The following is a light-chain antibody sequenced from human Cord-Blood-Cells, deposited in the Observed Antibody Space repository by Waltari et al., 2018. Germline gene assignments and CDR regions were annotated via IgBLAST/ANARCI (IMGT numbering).Light chain of an antibody. CDR1: QSVLYSSNNKNY. CDR2: WAS. V-gene: IGKV4-1*01. Sequence: DIVMTQSPDSLAVSLGERTTINCKSSQSVLYSSNNKNYLHWYQQKPGQPPKLLIYWASTRESGVPDRCSGSGSGTDFTLPISSLQAEDVAVYYCQQYYSTPYTFGQGTKLEIK. CDR3: QQYYSTPYT. J-gene: IGKJ2*01.